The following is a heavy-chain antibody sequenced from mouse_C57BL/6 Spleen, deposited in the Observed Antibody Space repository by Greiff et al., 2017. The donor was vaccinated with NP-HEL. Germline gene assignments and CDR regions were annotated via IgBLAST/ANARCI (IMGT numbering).Heavy chain of an antibody. Sequence: VQLQQPGAELVMPGASVKLSCKASGYTFTSYWMHWVKQRPGQGLEWIGEIDPSDSYTKYNQKLKGKSTLTVDKSSSTAYMQLSSLTSEDSAVYYCARQGYDYDGFAYWGQGTLVTVSA. CDR3: ARQGYDYDGFAY. D-gene: IGHD2-4*01. CDR2: IDPSDSYT. V-gene: IGHV1-69*01. CDR1: GYTFTSYW. J-gene: IGHJ3*01.